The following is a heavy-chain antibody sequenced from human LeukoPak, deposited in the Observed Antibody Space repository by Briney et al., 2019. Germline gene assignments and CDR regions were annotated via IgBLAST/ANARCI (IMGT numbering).Heavy chain of an antibody. CDR2: INPNSGGT. CDR1: GYTFTGYY. J-gene: IGHJ3*02. CDR3: ARPAGIAVAGTFDI. D-gene: IGHD6-19*01. Sequence: GASVKVSCKASGYTFTGYYMHWVRQAPGQGLEWMGWINPNSGGTNYAQKFQGRVTMTRDTSISTAYMELSRLRSDDTAVYYCARPAGIAVAGTFDIWGQGTMVTVSS. V-gene: IGHV1-2*02.